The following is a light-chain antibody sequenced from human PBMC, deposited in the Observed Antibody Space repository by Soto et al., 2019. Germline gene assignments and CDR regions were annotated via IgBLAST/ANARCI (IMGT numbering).Light chain of an antibody. Sequence: DIQMTQSPSSLSASVGDRVTITCLASQSISSYLNWYQQKPGKAPKLLIYAAFSMQSGVPSRFSGSGSGTEFTLTISSLQPEDFATYYCQQSNRSWTFGQGTKVEIK. CDR1: QSISSY. J-gene: IGKJ1*01. CDR2: AAF. V-gene: IGKV1-39*01. CDR3: QQSNRSWT.